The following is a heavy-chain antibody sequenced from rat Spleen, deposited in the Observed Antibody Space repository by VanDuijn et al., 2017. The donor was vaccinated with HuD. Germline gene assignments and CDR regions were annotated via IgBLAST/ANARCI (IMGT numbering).Heavy chain of an antibody. CDR2: ITNTGGGT. V-gene: IGHV5-20*01. D-gene: IGHD5-1*01. Sequence: EVQLAESDGGLVQPGRSLKLSCAASGFTFSDYYMAWVRQVPTKGLEWVASITNTGGGTYYPDSVKGRFTISRDNTKSTLYLQMDSLRSEDTATYYCTREDWAFDYWGQGVMVTVSS. J-gene: IGHJ2*01. CDR3: TREDWAFDY. CDR1: GFTFSDYY.